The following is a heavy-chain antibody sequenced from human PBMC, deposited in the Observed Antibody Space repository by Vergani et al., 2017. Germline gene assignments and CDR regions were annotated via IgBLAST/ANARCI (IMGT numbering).Heavy chain of an antibody. CDR1: GYTFSTYG. J-gene: IGHJ4*02. D-gene: IGHD2-2*01. CDR3: ARDNIVVGGAFDY. V-gene: IGHV1-18*01. CDR2: ISAYNGNT. Sequence: QVQLVQSGAEVKKPGSSVKVSCKASGYTFSTYGISWVRQAPGQGLEWMGWISAYNGNTNYPEKFQGRLTMTTDTSTRTAYMELRSLRSEDTAVYYCARDNIVVGGAFDYWGQGTLVTVSS.